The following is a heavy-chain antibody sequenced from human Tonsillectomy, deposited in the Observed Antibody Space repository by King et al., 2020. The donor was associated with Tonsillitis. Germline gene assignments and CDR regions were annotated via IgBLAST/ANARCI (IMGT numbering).Heavy chain of an antibody. Sequence: VQLVESGAEVKKPGASVRVSCKASGYTFIGYSMHWVRQAPGQGLEWMGWINPHTGGTKYAQKFQGRVTMTSDTSISTAYMELSSLRSDDTAIYFCARALPSALTSDWGQGTLVTVSS. D-gene: IGHD4/OR15-4a*01. J-gene: IGHJ4*02. CDR3: ARALPSALTSD. CDR2: INPHTGGT. CDR1: GYTFIGYS. V-gene: IGHV1-2*02.